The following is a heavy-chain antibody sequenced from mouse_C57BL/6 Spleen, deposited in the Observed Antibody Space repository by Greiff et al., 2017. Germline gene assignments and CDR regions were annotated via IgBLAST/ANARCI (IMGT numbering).Heavy chain of an antibody. Sequence: EVMLVESGGGLVKPGGSLKLSCAASGFTFSSYAMSWVRQTPEQRLEWVATISDDGSYTYYPDNVKGRFTISRDNAKNNLYLQMSHLKSEDTAMYYCERDYGSSGDVDYWGKGTTLTVSS. CDR3: ERDYGSSGDVDY. D-gene: IGHD1-1*01. CDR2: ISDDGSYT. CDR1: GFTFSSYA. V-gene: IGHV5-4*01. J-gene: IGHJ2*01.